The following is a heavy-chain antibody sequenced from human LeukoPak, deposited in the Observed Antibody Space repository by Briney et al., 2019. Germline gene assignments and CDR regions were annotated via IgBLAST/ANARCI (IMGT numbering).Heavy chain of an antibody. CDR3: ARGPNYYYHMDV. J-gene: IGHJ6*03. Sequence: ASEKVSCKASGYTFTRYDIKCVGQATGQGLEWMGWLNPNSGNTGYAQKFQGRVTVTRDTSISTAYMELTGLRSEDTGVYYCARGPNYYYHMDVWGKGTTVTVSS. CDR1: GYTFTRYD. CDR2: LNPNSGNT. V-gene: IGHV1-8*01.